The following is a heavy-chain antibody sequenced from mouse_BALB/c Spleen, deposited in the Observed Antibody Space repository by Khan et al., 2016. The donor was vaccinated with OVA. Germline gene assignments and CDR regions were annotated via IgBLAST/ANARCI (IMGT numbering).Heavy chain of an antibody. V-gene: IGHV1-26*01. CDR3: ARGYDIFAS. J-gene: IGHJ3*01. CDR2: VNPNTDNI. CDR1: GYSFTLYY. D-gene: IGHD2-14*01. Sequence: IQLVQSGPDLVKPGASVKLSCKASGYSFTLYYMSWVKQSHGKSLEWIGRVNPNTDNINYNQEFKGKAILTVDKSSNTAYMELRSLTSDDSAVYFCARGYDIFASWGQGTLVTVSA.